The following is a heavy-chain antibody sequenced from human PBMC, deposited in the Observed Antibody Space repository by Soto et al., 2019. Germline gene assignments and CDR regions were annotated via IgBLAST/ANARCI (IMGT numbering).Heavy chain of an antibody. Sequence: VQLVESGGGVVQPGRCLRLSCAASGFTFSDYAMHWVRQAPGKGLEWVAVVSHDGSNTHYADSVKGRFTISRDRSKNTGSLEMASLSAEDTAVYYCAKGGGQWLVTSDFNYWGQGALVTVSS. CDR1: GFTFSDYA. J-gene: IGHJ4*02. CDR3: AKGGGQWLVTSDFNY. CDR2: VSHDGSNT. D-gene: IGHD6-19*01. V-gene: IGHV3-30*18.